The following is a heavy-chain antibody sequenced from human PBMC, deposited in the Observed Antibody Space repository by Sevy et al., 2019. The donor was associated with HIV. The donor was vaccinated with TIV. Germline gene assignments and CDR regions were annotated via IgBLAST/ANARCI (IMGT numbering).Heavy chain of an antibody. J-gene: IGHJ3*02. V-gene: IGHV3-43*01. Sequence: GGSLRLSCAASGFTFDDYTMHWVRQAPGKGLEWVSLISWDGGSTYYADSVKGRFTISRDNSKNSLYLQMNSLGTEDTALYYCAKCLRIRDAFFIWGQGTMVTVSS. CDR3: AKCLRIRDAFFI. CDR1: GFTFDDYT. CDR2: ISWDGGST. D-gene: IGHD3-3*02.